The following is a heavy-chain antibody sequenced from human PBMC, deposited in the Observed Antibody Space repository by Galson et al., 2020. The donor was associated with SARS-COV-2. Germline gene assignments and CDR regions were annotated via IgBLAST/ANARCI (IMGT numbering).Heavy chain of an antibody. D-gene: IGHD2-15*01. J-gene: IGHJ4*02. CDR3: ARGVCSGGSCYSGVVDY. Sequence: GGSLRLSCAASGFTISSYWMSWGRQAPGKGLEWVATIQQHGSENYYVASVKGRFTISRDNAKNSLYLQMNSLGAEDTAVYYCARGVCSGGSCYSGVVDYWGQGTLVTVSS. V-gene: IGHV3-7*03. CDR2: IQQHGSEN. CDR1: GFTISSYW.